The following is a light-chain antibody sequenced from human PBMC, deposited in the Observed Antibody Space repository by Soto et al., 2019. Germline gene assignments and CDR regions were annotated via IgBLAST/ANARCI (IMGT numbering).Light chain of an antibody. Sequence: QSAPTQPRSVSGSPGQSVTISCTGTSSDVGGYNFVSWYQQHPGKAPKLMIYDVNKRPSGVPDRFSGSKSGNTASLTISGLQAEDEADYYCCSNAGSYTYVFGTGTKVTVL. CDR2: DVN. CDR3: CSNAGSYTYV. CDR1: SSDVGGYNF. V-gene: IGLV2-11*01. J-gene: IGLJ1*01.